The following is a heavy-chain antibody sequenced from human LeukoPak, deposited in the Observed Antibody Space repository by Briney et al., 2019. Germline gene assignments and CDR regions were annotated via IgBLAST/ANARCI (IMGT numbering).Heavy chain of an antibody. CDR3: ARGRLRSGNFYYMDV. J-gene: IGHJ6*03. CDR2: TYTSGST. Sequence: SETLSLTCTVSGGSISSYYWSWIRQPAGKGLEWIGRTYTSGSTNYNPSLKSRVTMSVDTSKNQFSLKLSSVTAADTAVYYCARGRLRSGNFYYMDVWGKGTTVTVSS. CDR1: GGSISSYY. D-gene: IGHD3-3*01. V-gene: IGHV4-4*07.